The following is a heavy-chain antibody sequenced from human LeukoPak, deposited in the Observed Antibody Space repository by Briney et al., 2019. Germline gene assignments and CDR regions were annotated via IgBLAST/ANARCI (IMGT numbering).Heavy chain of an antibody. Sequence: GSLRLSCAASGFIFSSYWMHWVRQAPGKGLVWDSRINSDGSSTSYADSVKGRFTISRDNAKNTLYLQMNSLRAEDTAVYYCARDPRYYDSSGYYYVDYYYYYGMDVWGQGTTVTVSS. J-gene: IGHJ6*02. CDR1: GFIFSSYW. V-gene: IGHV3-74*01. D-gene: IGHD3-22*01. CDR3: ARDPRYYDSSGYYYVDYYYYYGMDV. CDR2: INSDGSST.